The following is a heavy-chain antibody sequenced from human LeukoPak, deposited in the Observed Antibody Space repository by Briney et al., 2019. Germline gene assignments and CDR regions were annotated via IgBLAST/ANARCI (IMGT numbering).Heavy chain of an antibody. J-gene: IGHJ4*02. CDR1: GGSISSYY. D-gene: IGHD6-13*01. CDR3: ARVAIAAAGTGYFDY. CDR2: IYYSGST. V-gene: IGHV4-59*01. Sequence: SETLSLTCTVSGGSISSYYWSWIRQPPGKGLEWIGYIYYSGSTNYNPSLKSRVTISVDTSKNQFSLKLSSVTAADTAVYYCARVAIAAAGTGYFDYWGQGTLVTVSS.